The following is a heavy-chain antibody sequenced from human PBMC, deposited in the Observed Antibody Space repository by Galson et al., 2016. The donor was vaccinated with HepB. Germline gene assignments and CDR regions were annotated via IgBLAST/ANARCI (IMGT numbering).Heavy chain of an antibody. CDR1: GFTFSSYS. Sequence: SLRLSCAASGFTFSSYSMNWVRQAPGKGLEWISYISHIGTSIYYADSVKGRFTISRDNAKNSLYLQMNGLRAEDTALYYCARALPGYYFEGMDVWGQGTTVTVSS. CDR2: ISHIGTSI. V-gene: IGHV3-48*04. D-gene: IGHD3-22*01. CDR3: ARALPGYYFEGMDV. J-gene: IGHJ6*02.